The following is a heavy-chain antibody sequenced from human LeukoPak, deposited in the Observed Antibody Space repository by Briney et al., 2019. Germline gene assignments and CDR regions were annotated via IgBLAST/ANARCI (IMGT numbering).Heavy chain of an antibody. V-gene: IGHV3-66*01. D-gene: IGHD3-3*01. CDR1: GFTVSSNY. J-gene: IGHJ5*02. Sequence: PGGSLRLSCAASGFTVSSNYMSWVRQAPGKGLEWVSVIYSGGSTYYADSVKGRFTISRDNSKNTLYLQMSSLRAEDTAVYYCARGRFLEWLLYRHNWFDPWGQGTLVTVSS. CDR2: IYSGGST. CDR3: ARGRFLEWLLYRHNWFDP.